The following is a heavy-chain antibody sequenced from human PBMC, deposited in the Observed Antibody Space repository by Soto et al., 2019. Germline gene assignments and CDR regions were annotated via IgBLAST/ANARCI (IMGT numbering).Heavy chain of an antibody. CDR1: GGSFSGYY. J-gene: IGHJ4*02. CDR3: ARRPRITGGNRKYYFDY. Sequence: PSETLSLTCAVYGGSFSGYYWSWTRQPPGKGLEWIGEINHSGSTNYNPSLKSRVTISVDTSKNQFSLKLSSVTAADTAVYYCARRPRITGGNRKYYFDYWGQGTLVTVSS. D-gene: IGHD3-10*01. V-gene: IGHV4-34*01. CDR2: INHSGST.